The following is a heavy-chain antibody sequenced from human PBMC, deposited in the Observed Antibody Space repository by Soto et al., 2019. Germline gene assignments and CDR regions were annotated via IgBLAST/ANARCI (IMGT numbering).Heavy chain of an antibody. J-gene: IGHJ4*02. CDR1: GGTFRNYP. Sequence: QVQLVQSGPEVKKPGSSVKVSCKASGGTFRNYPINWVRQAPGQGLEWMGSIFPLTDIPDYAQNFQARLMISADRSTSTAYMELNSLTSDDTAMYFCARGPLVVLNYFQSWGQGTLVTVSS. CDR2: IFPLTDIP. CDR3: ARGPLVVLNYFQS. V-gene: IGHV1-69*02.